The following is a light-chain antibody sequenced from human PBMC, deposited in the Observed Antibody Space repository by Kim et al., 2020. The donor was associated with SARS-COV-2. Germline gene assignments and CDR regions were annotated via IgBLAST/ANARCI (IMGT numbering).Light chain of an antibody. J-gene: IGLJ1*01. Sequence: QSASVSGSPGQSITISCTGTSSDVGGYNYVSWYQQHPGKAPKLMIYDVSKRPSGVSNRFSGSKSGNTASLTISGLQAEDEADYYCSSYTSSSTPYVFGTGTKVTVL. V-gene: IGLV2-14*01. CDR2: DVS. CDR1: SSDVGGYNY. CDR3: SSYTSSSTPYV.